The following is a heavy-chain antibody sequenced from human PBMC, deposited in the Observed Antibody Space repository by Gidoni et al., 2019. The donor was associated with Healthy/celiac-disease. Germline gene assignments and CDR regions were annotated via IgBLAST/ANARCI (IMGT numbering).Heavy chain of an antibody. CDR2: IYWDDDK. CDR3: AHRRTRPVVPAAGPINWFDP. J-gene: IGHJ5*02. V-gene: IGHV2-5*02. D-gene: IGHD2-2*01. CDR1: GFSLSTSGVG. Sequence: QITLKESGPTLVKPTQTLTLTCTFSGFSLSTSGVGVGWIRQPPGKALEWLALIYWDDDKRYSPSLKSRLTITKDTSKNQVVLTMTNMDPVDTATYYCAHRRTRPVVPAAGPINWFDPWGQGTLVTVSS.